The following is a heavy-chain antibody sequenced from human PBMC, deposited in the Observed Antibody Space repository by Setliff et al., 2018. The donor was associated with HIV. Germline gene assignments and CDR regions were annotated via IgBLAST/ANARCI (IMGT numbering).Heavy chain of an antibody. CDR1: GGSFSSYA. J-gene: IGHJ4*02. V-gene: IGHV1-69*05. CDR3: ARGWIEQQLVWNY. CDR2: IIPIFGTA. D-gene: IGHD6-13*01. Sequence: GASVKVSCKASGGSFSSYAISWVRQAPGQGLEWMGGIIPIFGTAKYAQKFQGRVTITTDESTSTAYMELSSLGSEDTAVYYCARGWIEQQLVWNYWGQGTLVTVSS.